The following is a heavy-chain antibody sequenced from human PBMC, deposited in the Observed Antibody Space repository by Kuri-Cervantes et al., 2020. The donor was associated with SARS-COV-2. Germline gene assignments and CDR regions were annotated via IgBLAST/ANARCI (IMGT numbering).Heavy chain of an antibody. CDR1: GYTFTGYY. D-gene: IGHD3-22*01. CDR3: ARTPRITMIVVPFEYFQH. Sequence: ASVKVSCKASGYTFTGYYMRWVRQAPGQGLEWMGWTNPNSGGTNYAQKFQGRVTMTRDTSISTAYMELSRLRSEDTAVYYCARTPRITMIVVPFEYFQHWGQGTLVTVSS. CDR2: TNPNSGGT. J-gene: IGHJ1*01. V-gene: IGHV1-2*02.